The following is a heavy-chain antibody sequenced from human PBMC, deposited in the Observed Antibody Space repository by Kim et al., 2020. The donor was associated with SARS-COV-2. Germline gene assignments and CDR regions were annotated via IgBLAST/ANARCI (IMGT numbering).Heavy chain of an antibody. V-gene: IGHV4-39*01. Sequence: SNPSLKSRVTISVDTSKNQFSLKLSSMTAADTAVYFCARHSGYNYGHSDYWGQGTLVTVSS. CDR3: ARHSGYNYGHSDY. D-gene: IGHD5-18*01. J-gene: IGHJ4*02.